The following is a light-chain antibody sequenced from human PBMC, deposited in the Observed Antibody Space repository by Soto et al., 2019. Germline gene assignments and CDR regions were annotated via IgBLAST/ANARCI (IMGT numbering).Light chain of an antibody. J-gene: IGLJ3*02. V-gene: IGLV1-44*01. CDR2: SDN. CDR3: ASWDDSLNGWV. CDR1: SSDIGSNT. Sequence: VLTQPPSASGTPGQRVAISCSGSSSDIGSNTVNWYQHLPGTAPQLLMYSDNQRPSGVPDRFSGSKSGTSASLAISELQSEDEGDYYCASWDDSLNGWVFGGGTKLTVL.